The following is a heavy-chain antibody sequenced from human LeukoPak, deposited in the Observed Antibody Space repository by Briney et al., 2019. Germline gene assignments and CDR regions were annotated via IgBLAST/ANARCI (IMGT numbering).Heavy chain of an antibody. CDR3: ARTLDYGVYGYWSPFDY. J-gene: IGHJ4*02. CDR1: GGSISSYY. Sequence: PSETLSLTCTVSGGSISSYYWSWIRQPPGKGLEWIGYIYYSGSTNYNPSLKSRVTISVDTSKNQFSLKLTSVTAADTAVYYCARTLDYGVYGYWSPFDYWGQGTLVTVSS. CDR2: IYYSGST. D-gene: IGHD4-17*01. V-gene: IGHV4-59*01.